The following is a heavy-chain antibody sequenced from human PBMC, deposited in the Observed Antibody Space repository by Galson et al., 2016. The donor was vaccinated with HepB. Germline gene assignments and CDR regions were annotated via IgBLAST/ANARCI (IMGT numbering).Heavy chain of an antibody. CDR3: ARLGTVFGVGSGLGDSYSGMDV. CDR2: IYPGDSDI. J-gene: IGHJ6*02. CDR1: GYSFTNYW. Sequence: QSGAEVKKPGESLKISCKGSGYSFTNYWVGWVCQMPGKGLEWMGIIYPGDSDIRYSPSFQGQVTISADKSINTAYLQWSSLKASDSAMYYCARLGTVFGVGSGLGDSYSGMDVWGQGTTVTVSS. D-gene: IGHD3-3*01. V-gene: IGHV5-51*01.